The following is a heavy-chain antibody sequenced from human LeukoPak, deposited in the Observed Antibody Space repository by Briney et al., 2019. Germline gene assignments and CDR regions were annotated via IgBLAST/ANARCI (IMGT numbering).Heavy chain of an antibody. Sequence: ASVKVSCKASGYTFTSYGISWVRQAPGQGLEWMGWISAYNGNTNYAQKLQGRVTMTTDTSTSTAYMELRSLRSDDTAVYYCARDREIWFGNNWFDPWGQGTLVTVSS. V-gene: IGHV1-18*01. CDR3: ARDREIWFGNNWFDP. D-gene: IGHD3-10*01. J-gene: IGHJ5*02. CDR2: ISAYNGNT. CDR1: GYTFTSYG.